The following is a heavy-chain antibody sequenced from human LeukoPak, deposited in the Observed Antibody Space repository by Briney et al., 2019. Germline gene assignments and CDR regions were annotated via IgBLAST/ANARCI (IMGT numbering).Heavy chain of an antibody. CDR1: GFTFSGFG. CDR2: ISYDGSLK. J-gene: IGHJ3*02. V-gene: IGHV3-30*18. Sequence: GRSLRLSCAASGFTFSGFGMHWVRQATGKGLEWVAVISYDGSLKHYLDSVKGRFTISRDNSKNTVVLQMDSLSVEDTAIYYCAKKFSYGSGAGDALDIWGHGTLVTVSS. CDR3: AKKFSYGSGAGDALDI. D-gene: IGHD3-10*01.